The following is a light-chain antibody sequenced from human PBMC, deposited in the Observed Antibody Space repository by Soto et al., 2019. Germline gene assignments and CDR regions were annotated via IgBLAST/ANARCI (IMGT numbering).Light chain of an antibody. CDR1: QSVSSS. J-gene: IGKJ1*01. CDR3: QQRSDWPAWT. Sequence: EIVLIQSPATLSLSPGERATLSCRASQSVSSSLAWYQQKPGLPPRLLIYDASNRAAGIPGRFSGSGSGTDFTLTISSLEPEDSAVYYCQQRSDWPAWTFGQGTKVDIK. V-gene: IGKV3-11*01. CDR2: DAS.